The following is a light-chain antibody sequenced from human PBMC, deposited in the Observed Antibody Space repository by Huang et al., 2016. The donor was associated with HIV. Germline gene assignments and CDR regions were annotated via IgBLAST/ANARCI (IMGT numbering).Light chain of an antibody. Sequence: DIQMTQSPSSLSASVGDRVTITCRASQDIKSSLSWYQQKPGKAPNLLVFAASRVESGVPSRCIGSGSGTDYTLTISSLQPEDFATYYCQQYYTTPRDTFGQGTRLAIK. CDR1: QDIKSS. CDR3: QQYYTTPRDT. V-gene: IGKV1-NL1*01. CDR2: AAS. J-gene: IGKJ5*01.